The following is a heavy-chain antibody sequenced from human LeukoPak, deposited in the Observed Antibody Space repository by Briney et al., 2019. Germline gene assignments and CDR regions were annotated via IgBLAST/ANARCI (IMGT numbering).Heavy chain of an antibody. J-gene: IGHJ4*02. CDR3: ARESDSSGSLDY. Sequence: SETLSLTCIVSGGSLSSYYWSWIRQPPGKGLEWIGYIYYRGSTNYNPSLKSRVTISVDTSKNQFSLKLSSVTAADTAVYYCARESDSSGSLDYWGQGTLVTVPS. CDR1: GGSLSSYY. V-gene: IGHV4-59*01. CDR2: IYYRGST. D-gene: IGHD3-22*01.